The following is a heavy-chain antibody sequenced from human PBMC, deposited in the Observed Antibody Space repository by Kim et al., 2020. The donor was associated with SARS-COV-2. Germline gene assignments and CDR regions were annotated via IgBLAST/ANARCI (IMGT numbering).Heavy chain of an antibody. J-gene: IGHJ4*02. V-gene: IGHV3-23*01. Sequence: DSVQRHFTISRDKSKSTLFLQMYSLRAEDAPVYYCARGSAGARRYYFDYWGQGTLVTVSS. CDR3: ARGSAGARRYYFDY.